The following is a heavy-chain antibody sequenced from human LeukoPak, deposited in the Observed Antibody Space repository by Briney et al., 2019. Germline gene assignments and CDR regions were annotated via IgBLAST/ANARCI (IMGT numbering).Heavy chain of an antibody. V-gene: IGHV3-30*18. CDR3: AKDAELYDSSGFYFDY. CDR2: ISYGGSNK. J-gene: IGHJ4*02. CDR1: GFTFSSYG. D-gene: IGHD3-22*01. Sequence: GRSLRLSCAASGFTFSSYGMHWVRQAPGKGLEWVAVISYGGSNKYYADSVKGRFTISRDNSKNTLYLQMNSLRAEDTAVYYCAKDAELYDSSGFYFDYWGQGTLVTVSS.